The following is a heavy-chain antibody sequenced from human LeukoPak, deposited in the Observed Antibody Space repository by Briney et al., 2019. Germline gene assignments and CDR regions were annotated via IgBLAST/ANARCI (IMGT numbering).Heavy chain of an antibody. CDR2: IFYSGNT. D-gene: IGHD4-11*01. J-gene: IGHJ4*02. Sequence: SETLSLTCSVSGGSISLSSYYWGWIRQPPGKGLEWIGSIFYSGNTYYNPSLKSRVSMSVDTSKNQFSLKLSSVTAADTAVYYCARLSTVTTSFDYWGQGTLVTASS. CDR1: GGSISLSSYY. V-gene: IGHV4-39*07. CDR3: ARLSTVTTSFDY.